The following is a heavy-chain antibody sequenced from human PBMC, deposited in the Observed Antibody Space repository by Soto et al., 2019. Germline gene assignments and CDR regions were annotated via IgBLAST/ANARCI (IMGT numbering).Heavy chain of an antibody. J-gene: IGHJ4*02. V-gene: IGHV4-31*03. CDR2: IYYSGTT. CDR3: VTGLYGWSFDY. CDR1: GGSISSGGYY. Sequence: QVQLQESGPGLVKPSQTLSLSCTVSGGSISSGGYYWSWIRQHPGKALEWIGYIYYSGTTYYNPCLRSRVTISLDTSKIQFSLKLSSVTAAYTAVYYCVTGLYGWSFDYGGQGTLVTVSS. D-gene: IGHD3-10*01.